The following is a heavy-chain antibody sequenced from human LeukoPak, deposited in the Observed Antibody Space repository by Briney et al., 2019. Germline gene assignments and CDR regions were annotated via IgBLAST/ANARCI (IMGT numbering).Heavy chain of an antibody. D-gene: IGHD1-7*01. CDR1: GFTFSSYT. CDR2: ISSSSSYI. J-gene: IGHJ3*02. CDR3: ARDKEELTKDAFDI. V-gene: IGHV3-21*01. Sequence: GGSLRLSWAASGFTFSSYTMNWVRQAPGKGLEWVSSISSSSSYIYYADSVKGRFTISRDNAKHSLYLQMNSLRAEDTAVYYCARDKEELTKDAFDIWGQGTMVTVSS.